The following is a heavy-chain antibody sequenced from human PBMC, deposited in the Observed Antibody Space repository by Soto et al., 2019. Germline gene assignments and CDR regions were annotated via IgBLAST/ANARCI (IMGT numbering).Heavy chain of an antibody. CDR3: AHYDYGGLVY. CDR1: GFSLSTSGVG. Sequence: QITLKESGPTLVKPTQTLTLTCTFSGFSLSTSGVGVTWIRQPPGKALEWLALVYWDDDKRYSPSLNNRLTITKDTSKNQMVFTMTNMDPVDTATYFCAHYDYGGLVYWGQGALGTVSS. J-gene: IGHJ4*02. D-gene: IGHD4-17*01. V-gene: IGHV2-5*02. CDR2: VYWDDDK.